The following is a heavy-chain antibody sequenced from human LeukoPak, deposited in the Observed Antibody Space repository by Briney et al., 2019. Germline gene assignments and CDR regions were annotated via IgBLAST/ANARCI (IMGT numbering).Heavy chain of an antibody. V-gene: IGHV3-7*04. D-gene: IGHD6-13*01. CDR2: IKQDGSEK. CDR1: GFTFTNYW. J-gene: IGHJ3*01. CDR3: VRGGSWYAAFDF. Sequence: PGGSLRLSCAASGFTFTNYWMTWVRQAPGKGLEWVANIKQDGSEKYYVDSVKGRFTISRDNAKNSLYLQMNSLRAEDTGVYYCVRGGSWYAAFDFWAKGQWSPSLQ.